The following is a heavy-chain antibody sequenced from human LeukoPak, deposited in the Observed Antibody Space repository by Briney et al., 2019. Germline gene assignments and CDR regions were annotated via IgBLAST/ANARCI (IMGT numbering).Heavy chain of an antibody. J-gene: IGHJ4*02. CDR1: GYSISSGYY. CDR3: ARDSDSSGYYPLLFGY. CDR2: IYHTGST. V-gene: IGHV4-38-2*02. Sequence: SETLSLTCAVSGYSISSGYYWAWFRQPPGKGLEWIGSIYHTGSTYYNPSLKSRVTISVDTSKNQFSLKLSSVTAADTAVYYCARDSDSSGYYPLLFGYWGQGTLVTVSS. D-gene: IGHD3-22*01.